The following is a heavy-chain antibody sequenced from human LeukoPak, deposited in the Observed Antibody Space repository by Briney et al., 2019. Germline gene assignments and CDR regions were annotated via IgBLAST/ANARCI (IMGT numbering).Heavy chain of an antibody. D-gene: IGHD4-17*01. Sequence: PSETLSLTCTVSGGSISSGGYYWSWIRQHPGKGLEWIGCIYYSGSTYYNPSLKSRVTISVDTSKNQFSLKLSSVTAADTAVYYCARVGDGGWDETVTAIDYWGQGTLVTVSS. CDR1: GGSISSGGYY. V-gene: IGHV4-31*03. J-gene: IGHJ4*02. CDR2: IYYSGST. CDR3: ARVGDGGWDETVTAIDY.